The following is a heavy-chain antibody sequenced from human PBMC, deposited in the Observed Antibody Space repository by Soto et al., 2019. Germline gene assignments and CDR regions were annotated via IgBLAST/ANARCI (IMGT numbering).Heavy chain of an antibody. V-gene: IGHV3-66*01. D-gene: IGHD3-3*01. CDR3: ARDTLGGAYDFCH. Sequence: GGSLRLSCAASGFTFNNYAMSWVRQAPGKGLEWVSVISSGGSTYYADSVKGRFTISRDNSKNTLYLEMKSLRAGDTAVYYCARDTLGGAYDFCHGGQGTLVTVSS. CDR1: GFTFNNYA. J-gene: IGHJ4*02. CDR2: ISSGGST.